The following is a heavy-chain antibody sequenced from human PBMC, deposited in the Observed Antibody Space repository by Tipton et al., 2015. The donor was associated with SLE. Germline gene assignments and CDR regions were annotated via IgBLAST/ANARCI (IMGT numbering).Heavy chain of an antibody. CDR2: IHYSGTT. V-gene: IGHV4-31*02. Sequence: LRLSCIVSGDSISSSSYYYSWIRHHPEKGLEWIGYIHYSGTTYYNPSLQSRVTMSVDTSMEQFSLILTSVTAADTAIYYCTIGQGWLPDYWGQGTLVTVSS. CDR3: TIGQGWLPDY. D-gene: IGHD5-24*01. CDR1: GDSISSSSYY. J-gene: IGHJ4*02.